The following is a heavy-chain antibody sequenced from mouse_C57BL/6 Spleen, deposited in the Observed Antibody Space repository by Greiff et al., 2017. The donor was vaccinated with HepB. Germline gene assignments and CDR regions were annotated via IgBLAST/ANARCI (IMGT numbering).Heavy chain of an antibody. V-gene: IGHV1-69*01. Sequence: QVQLQQSGAELVMPGASVKLSCKASGYTFTSYWMHWVKQRPGQGLEWIGEIDPSDSYTNYNQKFKGKSTLTVDKSSSTDYMQLSSQTTEDSAVYYYARRRLDYWGQGTSVTVSS. CDR2: IDPSDSYT. CDR1: GYTFTSYW. J-gene: IGHJ4*01. CDR3: ARRRLDY.